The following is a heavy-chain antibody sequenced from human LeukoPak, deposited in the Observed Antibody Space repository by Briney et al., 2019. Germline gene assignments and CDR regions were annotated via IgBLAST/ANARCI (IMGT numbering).Heavy chain of an antibody. CDR2: ISPDSTGN. D-gene: IGHD4-17*01. V-gene: IGHV3-7*01. Sequence: PGGSLRLSCAASGFTFSNYYMAWARQPPGKGLEWVASISPDSTGNVYVDSVKGRFTISRDNAKSSLYLHMSSLRAEDTAVYYCATPSRGPTVTSTWGQGTPVIVSS. J-gene: IGHJ4*02. CDR3: ATPSRGPTVTST. CDR1: GFTFSNYY.